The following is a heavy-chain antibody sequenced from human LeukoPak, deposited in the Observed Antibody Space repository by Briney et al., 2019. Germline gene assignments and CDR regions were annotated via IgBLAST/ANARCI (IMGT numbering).Heavy chain of an antibody. Sequence: SETLSLTCTVSGGSISTYHWSWIRQPPGKGLEWIGYIYYIGSTNYNPSLDSRVTIPLDTSKNQFSLKLTSVTPADTAIYYCARGPDSSSWSYYFDYWGQGTLVTVSS. D-gene: IGHD6-13*01. CDR2: IYYIGST. CDR3: ARGPDSSSWSYYFDY. V-gene: IGHV4-59*01. CDR1: GGSISTYH. J-gene: IGHJ4*02.